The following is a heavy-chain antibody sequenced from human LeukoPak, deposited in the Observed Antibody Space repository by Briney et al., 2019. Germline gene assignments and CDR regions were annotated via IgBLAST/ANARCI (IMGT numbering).Heavy chain of an antibody. D-gene: IGHD4/OR15-4a*01. CDR3: ARDPGLTSSRLDY. J-gene: IGHJ4*02. CDR2: INPNSGGT. V-gene: IGHV1-2*02. Sequence: ASVKVSCKASGYTFTGYYMHWVRQAPGQGLEWMGWINPNSGGTNYAQKFQGRVTMTRDTSISTAYMELSRLRSDDTAVYYCARDPGLTSSRLDYWGQGTLVTASS. CDR1: GYTFTGYY.